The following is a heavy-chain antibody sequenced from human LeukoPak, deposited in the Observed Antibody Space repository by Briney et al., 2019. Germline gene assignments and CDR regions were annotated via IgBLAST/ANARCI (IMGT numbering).Heavy chain of an antibody. D-gene: IGHD4-17*01. Sequence: GGSLRLSCAASGFTVSSNYMNWVRQAPGKGLEWVSSITGGHYATYNTDSVKGRFTISRDNAKNTLYLQMNSLRADDTAIYYCTKDPNGDYIGAFDPWGQGTLVTVSS. J-gene: IGHJ5*02. CDR1: GFTVSSNY. CDR3: TKDPNGDYIGAFDP. V-gene: IGHV3-23*01. CDR2: ITGGHYAT.